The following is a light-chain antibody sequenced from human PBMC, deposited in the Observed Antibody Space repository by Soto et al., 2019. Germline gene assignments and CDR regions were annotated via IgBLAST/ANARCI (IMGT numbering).Light chain of an antibody. V-gene: IGKV1-5*01. CDR2: DAS. J-gene: IGKJ2*01. Sequence: DLQMTQSPSTLSASVGDRVTITCRASQSISSWLAWYQQKPGKAPKLLIYDASSLESGVPSRFSGSASGTEFTLTISSLQPDDFATYYCQQYRTFGQGTKLEIK. CDR3: QQYRT. CDR1: QSISSW.